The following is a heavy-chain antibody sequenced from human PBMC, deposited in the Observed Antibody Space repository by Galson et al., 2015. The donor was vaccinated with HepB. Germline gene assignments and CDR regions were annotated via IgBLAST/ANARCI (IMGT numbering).Heavy chain of an antibody. CDR2: IIPILGIA. Sequence: SVKVSCKASGGTFSSYAISWVRQAPGQGLEWMGRIIPILGIANYAQKFQGRVTITADKSTSTAYMELSSLRSEDTAVYYCARGRYYYDSSSRGVYYFDYWGQGTLVTVSS. CDR3: ARGRYYYDSSSRGVYYFDY. V-gene: IGHV1-69*04. D-gene: IGHD3-22*01. J-gene: IGHJ4*02. CDR1: GGTFSSYA.